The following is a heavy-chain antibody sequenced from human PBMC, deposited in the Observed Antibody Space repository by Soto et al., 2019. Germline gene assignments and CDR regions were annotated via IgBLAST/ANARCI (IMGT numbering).Heavy chain of an antibody. J-gene: IGHJ6*02. V-gene: IGHV1-18*04. Sequence: QVQLVQSGAEVKKPGASVKVSCKASGYTFTSYGVSWVRQAPGQGLEWMGWISGYNGKTNYAQKLQGRVTMTTDTSTSTAYTELRSLRSEDTAVYYFARAGKYYYGSGSPYYYGMDVWGQGITVTGSS. CDR3: ARAGKYYYGSGSPYYYGMDV. CDR1: GYTFTSYG. CDR2: ISGYNGKT. D-gene: IGHD3-10*01.